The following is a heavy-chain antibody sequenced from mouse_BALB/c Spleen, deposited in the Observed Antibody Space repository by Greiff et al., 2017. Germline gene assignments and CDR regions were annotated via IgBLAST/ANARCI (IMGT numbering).Heavy chain of an antibody. V-gene: IGHV5-17*02. J-gene: IGHJ4*01. Sequence: EVHLVESGGGLVQPGGSRKLSCAASGFTFSSFGMHWVRQAPEKGLEWVAYISSGSSTIYYADTVTGRFTISRDNPKNTLFLQMTSLRSEDTAMYYCARFDETMDYWGQGTSVTVSS. D-gene: IGHD2-3*01. CDR3: ARFDETMDY. CDR1: GFTFSSFG. CDR2: ISSGSSTI.